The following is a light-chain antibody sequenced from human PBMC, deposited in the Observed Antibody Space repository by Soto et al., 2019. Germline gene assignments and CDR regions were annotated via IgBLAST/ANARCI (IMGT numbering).Light chain of an antibody. CDR3: CSYAGSYTFV. J-gene: IGLJ1*01. V-gene: IGLV1-40*01. CDR2: GNT. Sequence: QSVLTQPPSVSGAPGQRITISCTGSSSNIGADFDVYWYQQLPGAAPKLLIYGNTNRPSGVPDRFSGSKSDNTASLTISGLQAEDEADYYCCSYAGSYTFVFGIGTKVTVL. CDR1: SSNIGADFD.